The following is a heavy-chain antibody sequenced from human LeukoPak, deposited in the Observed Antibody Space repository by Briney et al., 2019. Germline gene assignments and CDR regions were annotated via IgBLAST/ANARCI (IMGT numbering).Heavy chain of an antibody. V-gene: IGHV3-23*01. D-gene: IGHD2-2*01. CDR1: GFAFSSYS. CDR3: AKGGYCSSTSCYVGWFDP. Sequence: PGGSLRLSCTTFGFAFSSYSMNWVRQAPGKGLEWVSVISGGGGSTYYADSVKGRFTISRDNSKNTLFLQMNSLRAEDTAVYYCAKGGYCSSTSCYVGWFDPWGQGTLVTVSS. CDR2: ISGGGGST. J-gene: IGHJ5*02.